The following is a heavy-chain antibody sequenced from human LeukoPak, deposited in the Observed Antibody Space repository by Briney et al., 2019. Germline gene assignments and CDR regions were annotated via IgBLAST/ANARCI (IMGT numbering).Heavy chain of an antibody. Sequence: GGSLRLSCAASGFTFSNYAMRWVRQAPGKGLEWVSGISGSGGRPYYEDSVKGRFTISRDNSKNTLYLQMNSLRAEDTAVYYCAKGRSAAMIEAAFDYWGQGTLVTVSS. J-gene: IGHJ4*02. CDR1: GFTFSNYA. CDR3: AKGRSAAMIEAAFDY. V-gene: IGHV3-23*01. CDR2: ISGSGGRP. D-gene: IGHD3-22*01.